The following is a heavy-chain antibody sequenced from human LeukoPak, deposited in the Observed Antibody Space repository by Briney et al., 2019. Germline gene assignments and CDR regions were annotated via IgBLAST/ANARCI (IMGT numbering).Heavy chain of an antibody. D-gene: IGHD3-16*02. V-gene: IGHV1-8*01. CDR3: ARGYGDDMITFGGVIVTSGKFDY. J-gene: IGHJ4*02. CDR1: GYTFTSYD. Sequence: ASVKVSCKASGYTFTSYDINWVRQATGQGLEWMGWMNPNSGNTGYAQKFQGRVTMTRNTSISTAYMELSSLRSEDTAVYYCARGYGDDMITFGGVIVTSGKFDYWGQGTLVTVSS. CDR2: MNPNSGNT.